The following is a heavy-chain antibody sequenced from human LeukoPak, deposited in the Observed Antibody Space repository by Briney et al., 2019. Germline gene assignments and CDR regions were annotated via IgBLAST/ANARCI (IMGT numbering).Heavy chain of an antibody. V-gene: IGHV4-59*01. CDR2: IYYTGST. Sequence: SETLSLTCTVSGGSISNYYWNWIRQPPGKGLEWIGYIYYTGSTNYNPSLKSRVTMSVDTSKNQFSLNLKSVTPEDTAVYYCAREAPIAVAGTGKFDYWGQGTLVTVSS. D-gene: IGHD6-19*01. CDR1: GGSISNYY. J-gene: IGHJ4*02. CDR3: AREAPIAVAGTGKFDY.